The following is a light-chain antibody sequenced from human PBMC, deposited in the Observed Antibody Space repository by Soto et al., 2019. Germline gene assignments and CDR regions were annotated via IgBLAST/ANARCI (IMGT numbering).Light chain of an antibody. J-gene: IGKJ3*01. CDR3: QQYYTTPVT. CDR2: WAS. V-gene: IGKV4-1*01. CDR1: QNVLYSSNNKNY. Sequence: DIVMTQSPDSLAVSLGERATINCKSSQNVLYSSNNKNYLAWYQQKPGQPPKLLLYWASTRESGVPDRFSGSGSGTDVTLTISSLQAEDVALYYCQQYYTTPVTFGPGTKVDIK.